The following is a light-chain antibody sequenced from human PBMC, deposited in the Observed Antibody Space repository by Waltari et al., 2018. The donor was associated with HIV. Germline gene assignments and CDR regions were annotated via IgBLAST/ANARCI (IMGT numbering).Light chain of an antibody. Sequence: SYELTQPPSVSVSPGQTARITCSGDTLPKQYAFWYQQKPGQAPVLVMYKDSERPSGIPERFSDSSSGTQVTLTVSGVQAEDEAAYYCQSTDSSGTYVIFGGGTKLTVL. CDR1: TLPKQY. CDR2: KDS. V-gene: IGLV3-25*03. CDR3: QSTDSSGTYVI. J-gene: IGLJ2*01.